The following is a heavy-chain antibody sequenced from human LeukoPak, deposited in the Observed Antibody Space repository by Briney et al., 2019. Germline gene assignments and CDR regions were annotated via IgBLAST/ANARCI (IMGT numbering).Heavy chain of an antibody. CDR3: ARSNWNYGPDFDY. CDR2: IYYSGST. D-gene: IGHD1-7*01. CDR1: GGSISSGGYY. J-gene: IGHJ4*02. Sequence: SETLSLTCTVSGGSISSGGYYWSWIRQHPGKGLEWIGYIYYSGSTNYNPSLKSRVTISVDTSKNQFSLKLSSVTAADTAVYYCARSNWNYGPDFDYWGQGTLVTVSS. V-gene: IGHV4-61*08.